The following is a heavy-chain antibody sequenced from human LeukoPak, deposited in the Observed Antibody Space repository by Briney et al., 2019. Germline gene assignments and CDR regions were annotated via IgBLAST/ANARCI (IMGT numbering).Heavy chain of an antibody. CDR1: GFTFSSYG. D-gene: IGHD3-10*01. CDR3: ARDRAQLWFGELFHYYGMDV. V-gene: IGHV3-21*01. Sequence: GRSLRLSCAASGFTFSSYGMHWVRQAPGKGLEWVSSISSSSSYIYYADSVKGRFTISRDNAKNSLYLQMNSLRAEDTAVYYCARDRAQLWFGELFHYYGMDVWGQGTTVTVSS. CDR2: ISSSSSYI. J-gene: IGHJ6*02.